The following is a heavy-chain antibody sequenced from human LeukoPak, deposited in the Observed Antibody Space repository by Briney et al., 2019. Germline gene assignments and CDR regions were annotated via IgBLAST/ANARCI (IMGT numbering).Heavy chain of an antibody. CDR1: GFTFSSYW. J-gene: IGHJ4*02. V-gene: IGHV3-74*01. Sequence: PGGSLRLSCAVSGFTFSSYWMHWVRQAPGKGLVWVSRINSDGSNTNYADSVKGRFTISRDNAKNTLYLQMNSLTAEDTATYYCAKERSGGWPFDYWGQGTLVTVSS. D-gene: IGHD2-15*01. CDR2: INSDGSNT. CDR3: AKERSGGWPFDY.